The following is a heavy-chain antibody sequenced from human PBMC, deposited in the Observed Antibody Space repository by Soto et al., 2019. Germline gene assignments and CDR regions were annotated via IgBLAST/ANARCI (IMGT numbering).Heavy chain of an antibody. J-gene: IGHJ5*02. D-gene: IGHD4-17*01. Sequence: QVQLVESGGGVVKPGGSLGLSCATSGFTSPSFTMHWVRQAPGKGLGWIAVMSYDGARTDYADAVKGRFTISRDTSKNTLYLQMNNLRPDDTAMYYCARDRPYGDPNWFDPWGQGTLVTVSS. V-gene: IGHV3-30-3*01. CDR3: ARDRPYGDPNWFDP. CDR2: MSYDGART. CDR1: GFTSPSFT.